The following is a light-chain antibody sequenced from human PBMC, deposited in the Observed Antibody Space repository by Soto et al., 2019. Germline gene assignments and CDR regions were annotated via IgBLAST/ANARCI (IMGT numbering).Light chain of an antibody. CDR3: QRYSSSSRT. V-gene: IGKV1-5*03. J-gene: IGKJ1*01. Sequence: DIQMTQSPSTLSASIGDRVTITCRASQSIGSWLAWYQQKPGKTPNLLIYKASRLETEVPSRFSGSGSGTEFTLTISSVQPDDFATDYCQRYSSSSRTLGQGTKVDIK. CDR1: QSIGSW. CDR2: KAS.